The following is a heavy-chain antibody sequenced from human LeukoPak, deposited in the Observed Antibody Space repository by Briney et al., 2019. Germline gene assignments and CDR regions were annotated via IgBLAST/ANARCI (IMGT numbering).Heavy chain of an antibody. CDR2: IYYSGST. V-gene: IGHV4-59*05. J-gene: IGHJ4*02. CDR1: GFTFSSYSMN. CDR3: ARKYYFDY. Sequence: GSLRLSCAASGFTFSSYSMNWVRQAPGKGLEWIGSIYYSGSTYYNPSLKSRVTISVDTSKNQFSLKLSSVTAADTAVYYCARKYYFDYWGQGTLVTVSS.